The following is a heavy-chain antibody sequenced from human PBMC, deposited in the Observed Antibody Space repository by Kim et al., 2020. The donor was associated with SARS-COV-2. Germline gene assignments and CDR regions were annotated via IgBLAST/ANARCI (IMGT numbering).Heavy chain of an antibody. CDR3: ARASNYYGSGSYLFDY. V-gene: IGHV1-46*01. J-gene: IGHJ4*02. Sequence: ASVKVSCKASGYTFTSYYMHWVRQAPGQGLEWMGIINPSGGSTSYAQKFQGRVTMTRDTSTSTVYMELSSLRSEDTAVYYCARASNYYGSGSYLFDYWGQGTLVTVSS. CDR2: INPSGGST. CDR1: GYTFTSYY. D-gene: IGHD3-10*01.